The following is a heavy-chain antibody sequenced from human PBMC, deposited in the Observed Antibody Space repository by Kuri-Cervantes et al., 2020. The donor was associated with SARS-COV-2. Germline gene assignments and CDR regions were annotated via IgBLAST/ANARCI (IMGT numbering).Heavy chain of an antibody. CDR2: ISSSGSTI. V-gene: IGHV3-11*04. CDR3: ARRVTFYYYMDV. CDR1: GFTFSDYY. J-gene: IGHJ6*03. D-gene: IGHD2/OR15-2a*01. Sequence: GESLKISCVASGFTFSDYYMSWIRQAPGKGLEWVSYISSSGSTIYYADSVKGRFTISRDNAKNSLYLQMNSLRAEDTAVYYCARRVTFYYYMDVWGEGTTVTVSS.